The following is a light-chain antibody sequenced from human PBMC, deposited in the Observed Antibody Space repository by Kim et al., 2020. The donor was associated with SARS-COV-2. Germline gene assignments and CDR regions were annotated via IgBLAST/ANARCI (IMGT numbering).Light chain of an antibody. CDR1: LSVNNY. CDR2: DAS. V-gene: IGKV3-11*01. Sequence: SLAPGERATLSCKAGLSVNNYVAWFQQKPCQAPRLLIYDASDRATGVPARFSGSGSGTDFTLTISNLEPEDFAVYFCQQRRHRLTFGGETKVDIK. J-gene: IGKJ4*01. CDR3: QQRRHRLT.